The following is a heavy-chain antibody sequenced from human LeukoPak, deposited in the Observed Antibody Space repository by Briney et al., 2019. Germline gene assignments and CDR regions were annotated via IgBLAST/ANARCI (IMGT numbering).Heavy chain of an antibody. D-gene: IGHD6-13*01. Sequence: GGSLRLSCAASGFTYSSYSMNWVRQAPGKGLECVSSISSSSSSIYYADSVKGRFTISRDDAKNSLYLQMNSLRAEDTAVYYCARTATDTGEFDYWGQGTLVTVSS. CDR2: ISSSSSSI. CDR3: ARTATDTGEFDY. CDR1: GFTYSSYS. J-gene: IGHJ4*02. V-gene: IGHV3-21*01.